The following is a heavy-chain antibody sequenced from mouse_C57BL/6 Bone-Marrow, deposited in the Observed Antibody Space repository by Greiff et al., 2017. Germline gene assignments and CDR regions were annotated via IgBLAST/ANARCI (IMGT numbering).Heavy chain of an antibody. J-gene: IGHJ2*01. Sequence: QVQLQQPGTELVKPGASVKLSCKASGYTFTSYWMHWVKQRPGQGLEWIGNINPSNGGTNYNEKFKSKATLTVDKSSSTAYMQLSSLTSEDSAVYYCAREGITTVLATLDFDYWGQGTTLTVSS. CDR1: GYTFTSYW. CDR3: AREGITTVLATLDFDY. V-gene: IGHV1-53*01. CDR2: INPSNGGT. D-gene: IGHD1-1*01.